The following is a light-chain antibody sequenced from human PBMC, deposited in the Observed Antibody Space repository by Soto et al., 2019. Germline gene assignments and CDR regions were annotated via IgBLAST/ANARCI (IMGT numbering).Light chain of an antibody. CDR3: AAWDGSLSVYV. Sequence: QPVLTQPPSASGTPGQRVTISCSGSSSNIGSNPVNWYQQLPGTAPRLLMYRNNQRPSGVPDRFSGSKSGTSASLAISGLQSEDEADYYCAAWDGSLSVYVFGTGTKLTVL. J-gene: IGLJ1*01. CDR2: RNN. CDR1: SSNIGSNP. V-gene: IGLV1-44*01.